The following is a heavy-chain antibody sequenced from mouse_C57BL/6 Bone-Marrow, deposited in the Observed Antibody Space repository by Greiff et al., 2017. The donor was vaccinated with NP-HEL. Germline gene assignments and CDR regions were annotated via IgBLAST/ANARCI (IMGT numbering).Heavy chain of an antibody. D-gene: IGHD1-1*01. V-gene: IGHV14-4*01. CDR2: IDPENGDT. J-gene: IGHJ2*01. CDR3: TTKATGSSPHYFDY. Sequence: EVQLQQSGAELVRPGASVKLSCTASGFNIKDDYMHWVKQRPEQGLEWIGWIDPENGDTEYASKFQGKATITADTSSNTAYLQLSSLTSEDTAVYYCTTKATGSSPHYFDYWGQGTTLTVSS. CDR1: GFNIKDDY.